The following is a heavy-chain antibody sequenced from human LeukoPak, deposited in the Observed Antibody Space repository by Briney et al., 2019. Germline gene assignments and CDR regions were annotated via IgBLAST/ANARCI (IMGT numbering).Heavy chain of an antibody. CDR1: GGSISSGSYY. D-gene: IGHD5-18*01. J-gene: IGHJ3*02. Sequence: SETLSLTCTVSGGSISSGSYYWGWIRQPPGKGLEWIGSIYYSGSTYYNPSLKSRVTISVDTSKNQFSLKLSSVTAADTAVYYCARPYSYGSDAFDIWGQGTMVTVSS. CDR2: IYYSGST. V-gene: IGHV4-39*01. CDR3: ARPYSYGSDAFDI.